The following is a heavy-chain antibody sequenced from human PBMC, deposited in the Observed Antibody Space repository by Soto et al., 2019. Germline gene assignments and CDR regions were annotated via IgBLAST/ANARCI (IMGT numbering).Heavy chain of an antibody. V-gene: IGHV3-30*19. CDR1: GFIFSNYG. Sequence: QVQLVESGGGVVQPGRSLRLSCAASGFIFSNYGMHWVRQAPGKGLEWVAVIPNDGTYQYYVDSVKGRFTISRDNSKDTLYLQMNSLRAEDTAVYYWVRDDDYPDHGFDYWGQGILVTVSS. J-gene: IGHJ4*02. D-gene: IGHD4-17*01. CDR2: IPNDGTYQ. CDR3: VRDDDYPDHGFDY.